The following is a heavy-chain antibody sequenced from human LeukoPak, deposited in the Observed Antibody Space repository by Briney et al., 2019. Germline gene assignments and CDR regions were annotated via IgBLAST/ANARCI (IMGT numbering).Heavy chain of an antibody. D-gene: IGHD3-3*01. J-gene: IGHJ4*02. CDR2: ISSGSSTI. CDR3: AKDNSGRLRFLEWPGVDY. V-gene: IGHV3-48*04. Sequence: GGSLRLSCAASGFTFSNYNMNWVRQAPGKGLEWVSYISSGSSTIFYADSVKGRFTISTHNNKNSLYLQMSSLRTEDTALYYCAKDNSGRLRFLEWPGVDYWGQGTLVTVSS. CDR1: GFTFSNYN.